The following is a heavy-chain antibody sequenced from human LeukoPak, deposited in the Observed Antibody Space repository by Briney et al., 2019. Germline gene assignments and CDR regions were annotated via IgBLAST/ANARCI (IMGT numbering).Heavy chain of an antibody. D-gene: IGHD4-23*01. Sequence: GESLKISCKGSGYSFTSYWIGWVRQMPGKGLEWMGIIYPGDSDTRYSPSFQGQVTISADKSISTAYLQWSSLKASDTAMYYCARSLCGGNSGYIPHLFDYWGQGTLVTVSS. CDR1: GYSFTSYW. V-gene: IGHV5-51*01. CDR3: ARSLCGGNSGYIPHLFDY. J-gene: IGHJ4*02. CDR2: IYPGDSDT.